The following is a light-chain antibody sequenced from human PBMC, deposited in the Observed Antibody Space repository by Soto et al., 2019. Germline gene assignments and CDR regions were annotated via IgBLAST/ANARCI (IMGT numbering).Light chain of an antibody. CDR1: QSVSSS. Sequence: EIVMTQSPATLSVSPGERVTLSCRASQSVSSSLAWYQQKPGQAPRLLIYGASTRAIGIPGRFSGSGSETEFTLPISSLQSEDFAGYYCQQYNNWLTFGQGTKVETK. V-gene: IGKV3-15*01. CDR2: GAS. CDR3: QQYNNWLT. J-gene: IGKJ1*01.